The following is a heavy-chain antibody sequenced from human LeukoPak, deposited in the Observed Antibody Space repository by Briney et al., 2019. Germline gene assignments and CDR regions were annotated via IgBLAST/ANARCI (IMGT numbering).Heavy chain of an antibody. D-gene: IGHD3-22*01. CDR1: ASHISSYY. Sequence: PSETLSLTCFVTASHISSYYWSWIRQPPGKGLEWIGYIYYRGNTNYNPSLKSRVTISLDTSKNQFSLRLSSVTAADTAVYHCARGIYDRSGFSYYYYHMDVWGKGTTVTVSS. CDR2: IYYRGNT. J-gene: IGHJ6*03. CDR3: ARGIYDRSGFSYYYYHMDV. V-gene: IGHV4-59*01.